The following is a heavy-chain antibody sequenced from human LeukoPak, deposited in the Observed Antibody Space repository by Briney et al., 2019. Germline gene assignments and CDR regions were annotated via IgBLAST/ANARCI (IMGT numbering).Heavy chain of an antibody. CDR1: GGSISSGSYY. V-gene: IGHV4-61*02. CDR2: IYTSGST. Sequence: PSETLSLTCTVSGGSISSGSYYWSWIRQPAGKGLEWIGRIYTSGSTNYNPSLKSRVTMSVDTSKNQFSLKLSSVTAADTAVYYCARDRSIAARPDYDYWGQGTLVTVSS. D-gene: IGHD6-6*01. J-gene: IGHJ4*02. CDR3: ARDRSIAARPDYDY.